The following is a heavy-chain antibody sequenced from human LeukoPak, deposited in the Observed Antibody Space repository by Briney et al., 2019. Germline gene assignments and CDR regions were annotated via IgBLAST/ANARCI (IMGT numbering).Heavy chain of an antibody. CDR3: ARQVDYYDSSGYYDY. D-gene: IGHD3-22*01. V-gene: IGHV4-39*01. Sequence: SETLSLTCTVSGGSISSSHYYWGWIRQPPGKGLEWIGTVYYSGGTYYNPSLKSRVTISVDTSKNQFSLKLSSVTAADTAVYYCARQVDYYDSSGYYDYWGQGTLVTVSS. CDR2: VYYSGGT. CDR1: GGSISSSHYY. J-gene: IGHJ4*02.